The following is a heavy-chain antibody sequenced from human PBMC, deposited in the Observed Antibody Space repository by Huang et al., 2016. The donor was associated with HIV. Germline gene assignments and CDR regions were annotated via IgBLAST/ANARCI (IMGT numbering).Heavy chain of an antibody. Sequence: EVQLLESGGGLVQPGGSLRLSCSASGFTFSGSAMSWVRQAPGKGLEWVSSITGFGGNSYSADSVKGRFTISRDDSKNTLLLQVNGLRAEDTAIYYCAKESIMGFGVATFDSWGQGALVTVSS. CDR3: AKESIMGFGVATFDS. J-gene: IGHJ4*02. V-gene: IGHV3-23*01. CDR2: ITGFGGNS. D-gene: IGHD3-3*01. CDR1: GFTFSGSA.